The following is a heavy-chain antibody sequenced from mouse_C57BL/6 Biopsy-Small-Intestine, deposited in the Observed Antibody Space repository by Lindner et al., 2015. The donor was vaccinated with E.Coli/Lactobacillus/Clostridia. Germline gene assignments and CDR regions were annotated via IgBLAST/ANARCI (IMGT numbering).Heavy chain of an antibody. D-gene: IGHD4-1*02. CDR1: GYTLTELS. Sequence: SVKVSCKVSGYTLTELSMHWVRQAPGKGLEWMGGFDPEEGETIYAQKFQGRVTLTEDTSSDTAYMELSSLRSEDTAVYYCVTDFVGYCTSVNCYSVDYWGQGTLVTVSS. V-gene: IGHV1-18*01. J-gene: IGHJ4*01. CDR3: VTDFVGYCTSVNCYSVDY. CDR2: FDPEEGET.